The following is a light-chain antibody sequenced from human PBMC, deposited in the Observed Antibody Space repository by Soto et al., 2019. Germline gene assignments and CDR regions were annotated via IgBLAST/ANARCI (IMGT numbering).Light chain of an antibody. V-gene: IGKV3-20*01. Sequence: IVLTQSPGTLSLSPGERATLSCWASQSVSSDNLAWYHQRPGQAPRLLIYGASNRATGIPDRFSGSGSGTDFTLTISRLDPEDFELFFCQQYGSSPLTFGQGTKVDIK. CDR3: QQYGSSPLT. CDR1: QSVSSDN. CDR2: GAS. J-gene: IGKJ1*01.